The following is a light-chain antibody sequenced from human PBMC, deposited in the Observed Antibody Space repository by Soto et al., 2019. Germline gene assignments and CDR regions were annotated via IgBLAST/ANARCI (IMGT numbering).Light chain of an antibody. CDR3: NSDTSSSTDV. V-gene: IGLV2-14*03. CDR2: DVT. CDR1: SSDVGGFNY. J-gene: IGLJ1*01. Sequence: QSALTQPASVSGSPGQSITISCTGTSSDVGGFNYVSWYQQHPGKAPKLMTYDVTNRPSVVSYRFSGSKSGNTASLTISGVQAEDDADYYCNSDTSSSTDVFGPGTKLTVL.